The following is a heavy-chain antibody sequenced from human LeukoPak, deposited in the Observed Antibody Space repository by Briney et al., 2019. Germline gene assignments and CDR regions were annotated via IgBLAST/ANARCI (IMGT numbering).Heavy chain of an antibody. D-gene: IGHD5-24*01. J-gene: IGHJ3*02. V-gene: IGHV3-9*03. CDR1: GFTFDDYA. Sequence: GRSLRLSCAASGFTFDDYAMHWVRQAPGKGLEWVSGISWNSGSIGYADSVKGRFTISRDNAKNSLYQQMNSLRAEDMALYYCAKDIRAKRWLQFRAAFDIWGQGTMVTVSS. CDR3: AKDIRAKRWLQFRAAFDI. CDR2: ISWNSGSI.